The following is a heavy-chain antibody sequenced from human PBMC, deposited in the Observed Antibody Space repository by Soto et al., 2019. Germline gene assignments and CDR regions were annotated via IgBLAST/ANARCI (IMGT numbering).Heavy chain of an antibody. Sequence: GASVKVSCKASGFTFTSSAVQWVRQARGQRLEWIGWIVGGSGNTNYAQKFQERVTITRDMSTSTAYMELNCLRSEVTAVYCCAARDILTFLYAFDIWGQGTMVTVSS. V-gene: IGHV1-58*01. CDR2: IVGGSGNT. J-gene: IGHJ3*02. CDR1: GFTFTSSA. CDR3: AARDILTFLYAFDI. D-gene: IGHD3-16*01.